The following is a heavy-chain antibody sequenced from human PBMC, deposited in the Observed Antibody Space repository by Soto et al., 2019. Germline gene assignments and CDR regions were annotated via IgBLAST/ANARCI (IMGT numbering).Heavy chain of an antibody. CDR1: GYTFTSYA. V-gene: IGHV1-3*01. CDR3: ARDHIVATMVGAFDI. D-gene: IGHD5-12*01. J-gene: IGHJ3*02. Sequence: WASVKVSCKASGYTFTSYAMHWVRQAPGQRLEWMGWINAGNGDTKYSQKFQGRVTITRDTSASTAYMELSSLRSEDTAVYYCARDHIVATMVGAFDIWGQGTMVTVSS. CDR2: INAGNGDT.